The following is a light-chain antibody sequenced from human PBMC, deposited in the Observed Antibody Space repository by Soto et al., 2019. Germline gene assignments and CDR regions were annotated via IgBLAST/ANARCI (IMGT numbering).Light chain of an antibody. Sequence: DIQMTQSPSSLSASVGDRISITCRASQSISTYLNWYHQKPGGAPNLLIYAASNLQSGVPLRFSGTGSGTDFTLTINSLQPEDFATYYCQQSYETPRTFGQGTKVDIK. CDR3: QQSYETPRT. V-gene: IGKV1-39*01. CDR1: QSISTY. CDR2: AAS. J-gene: IGKJ1*01.